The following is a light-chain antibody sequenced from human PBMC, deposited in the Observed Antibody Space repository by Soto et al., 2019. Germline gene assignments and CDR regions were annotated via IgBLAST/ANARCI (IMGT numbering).Light chain of an antibody. J-gene: IGLJ1*01. V-gene: IGLV2-23*02. CDR1: SSDVGSYNL. CDR2: EVS. CDR3: CSDAGSSTVDV. Sequence: QSALTQPASVSGSPGQSITISCTGTSSDVGSYNLVSWYQQHPGKAPKLMIYEVSKRPSGVSNRFSGSKSGNTASLTISGLQAEDEADYYGCSDAGSSTVDVFGTGTKLTVL.